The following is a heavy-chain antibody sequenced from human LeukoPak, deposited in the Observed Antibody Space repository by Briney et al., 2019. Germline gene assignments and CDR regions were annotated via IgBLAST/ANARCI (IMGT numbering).Heavy chain of an antibody. J-gene: IGHJ5*02. CDR3: ARGGASSKPLDA. D-gene: IGHD3-10*01. CDR1: GFSLSSHW. CDR2: IKPDGSDT. V-gene: IGHV3-7*01. Sequence: GGSLRLSCEASGFSLSSHWMSWVRLAPGKGLEWVANIKPDGSDTRQVDSVKGRFTISRDNAKNSLYLQMSGLRGEDTAVYYCARGGASSKPLDAWGQGTLVTVSS.